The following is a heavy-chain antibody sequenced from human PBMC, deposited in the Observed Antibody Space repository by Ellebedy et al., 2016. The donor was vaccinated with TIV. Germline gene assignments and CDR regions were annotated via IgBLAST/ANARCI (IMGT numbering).Heavy chain of an antibody. Sequence: PGGSLRLSCAASGFTFSTYNMNWVRQAPGKGLEWISYIGSSSSTIYYADSVKGRFTISRDNAKNSLYLQMDSLRDEDTAVYYCARAGIYSYGYSFDYWGQGTLVSVSS. CDR1: GFTFSTYN. V-gene: IGHV3-48*02. CDR2: IGSSSSTI. J-gene: IGHJ4*02. D-gene: IGHD5-18*01. CDR3: ARAGIYSYGYSFDY.